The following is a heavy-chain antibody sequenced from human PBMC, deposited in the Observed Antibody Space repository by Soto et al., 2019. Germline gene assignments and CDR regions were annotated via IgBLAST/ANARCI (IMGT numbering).Heavy chain of an antibody. J-gene: IGHJ4*02. CDR3: ARTVDSSGYYPVY. V-gene: IGHV4-34*01. CDR2: INHSGST. D-gene: IGHD3-22*01. CDR1: GGSFSGYY. Sequence: LSLTFAVYGGSFSGYYWSWIRQPPGKGLEWIGEINHSGSTNYNPSLKSRVTISVDTSKNQFSLKLSSVTAADTAVYYCARTVDSSGYYPVYWGQGTLVTVSS.